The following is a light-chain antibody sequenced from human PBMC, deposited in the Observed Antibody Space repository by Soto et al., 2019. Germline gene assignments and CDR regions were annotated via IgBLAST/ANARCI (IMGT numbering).Light chain of an antibody. J-gene: IGKJ4*01. CDR3: QQFQSYALT. V-gene: IGKV1-13*02. CDR2: DAS. Sequence: AIQLTQSPSSLSASVGDRVTITCRASQGISSALAWYQHNPGRAPRLLIYDASSLQSGVSSRFSGSGSGTDFTLTISSLQPEDFATYYCQQFQSYALTFGGGTKLEIK. CDR1: QGISSA.